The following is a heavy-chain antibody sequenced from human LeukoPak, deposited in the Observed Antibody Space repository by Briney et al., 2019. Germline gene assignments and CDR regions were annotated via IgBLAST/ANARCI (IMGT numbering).Heavy chain of an antibody. CDR1: GFTLSSSG. CDR2: ISNDGINK. Sequence: SGGSLRLSCAASGFTLSSSGIHWARQAPGKGLEWLAAISNDGINKYFADSVKGRFTISRDNAKNSLYLQMNSLRAEDTAVYYCARAKGNIAAAGRLPDYWGQGTLVTVSS. CDR3: ARAKGNIAAAGRLPDY. J-gene: IGHJ4*02. D-gene: IGHD6-13*01. V-gene: IGHV3-30*03.